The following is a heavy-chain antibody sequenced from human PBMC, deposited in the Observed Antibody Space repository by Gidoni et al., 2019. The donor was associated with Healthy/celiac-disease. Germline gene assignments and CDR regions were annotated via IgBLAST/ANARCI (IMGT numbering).Heavy chain of an antibody. J-gene: IGHJ5*02. CDR3: ARDEWGTPNWFDP. V-gene: IGHV1-3*01. D-gene: IGHD2-8*01. CDR1: GYTFTSYA. CDR2: INAGNGNT. Sequence: QVQLVQSGAEVKKPGASVKVSCEASGYTFTSYAMHWVRQAPGQRLEWMGWINAGNGNTKYSQKFQGRVTITRDTSASTAYMELSSLRSEDTAVYYCARDEWGTPNWFDPWGQGTLVTVSS.